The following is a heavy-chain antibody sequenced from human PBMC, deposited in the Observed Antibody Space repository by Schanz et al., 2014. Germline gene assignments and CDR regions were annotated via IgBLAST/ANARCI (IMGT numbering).Heavy chain of an antibody. D-gene: IGHD6-13*01. V-gene: IGHV4-30-4*07. CDR2: IYYSGST. CDR3: ARAAGPVDY. CDR1: GGSISSGGYT. J-gene: IGHJ4*02. Sequence: QVQLQESGPGLVKPSQTLSLTCAVSGGSISSGGYTWSWIRHPPGKGLEWIGYIYYSGSTYYNPSPKGRVPISVATSKTHSPLRLASVTAADTAVYYCARAAGPVDYWGQGTLVTVSS.